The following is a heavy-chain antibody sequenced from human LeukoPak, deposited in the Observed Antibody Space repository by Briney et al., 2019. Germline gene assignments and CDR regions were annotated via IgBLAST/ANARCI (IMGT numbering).Heavy chain of an antibody. D-gene: IGHD6-25*01. J-gene: IGHJ5*02. Sequence: GRSLRLSCAAAGFTFSSYGMHWVRQAPGKGLEWVAVIWYDGSNKYYADSVKGRFTISRDNSKNTLYLQMNSLRAEDTAVYYCARSGSETQNWFDPWGQGTLVTVSS. CDR3: ARSGSETQNWFDP. CDR1: GFTFSSYG. CDR2: IWYDGSNK. V-gene: IGHV3-33*01.